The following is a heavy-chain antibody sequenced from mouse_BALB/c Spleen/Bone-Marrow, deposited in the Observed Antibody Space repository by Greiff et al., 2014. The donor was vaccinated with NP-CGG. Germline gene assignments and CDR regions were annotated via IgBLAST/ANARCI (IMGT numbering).Heavy chain of an antibody. CDR1: GYAFSSYW. Sequence: QVQLQQSGAELVRPGSSVKISCKPSGYAFSSYWMNWVKQRPGQGPEWIGQIYPGDGDTNYNGKFKGKATLTADKSSSTAYMHLSSLTSEDPAVYFCARSGYSAMDYWGQGTSVTVSS. V-gene: IGHV1-80*01. D-gene: IGHD1-3*01. CDR3: ARSGYSAMDY. CDR2: IYPGDGDT. J-gene: IGHJ4*01.